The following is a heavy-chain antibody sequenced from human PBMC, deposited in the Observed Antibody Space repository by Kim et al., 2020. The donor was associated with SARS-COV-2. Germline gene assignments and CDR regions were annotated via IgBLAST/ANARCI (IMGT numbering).Heavy chain of an antibody. CDR2: TYYRSKWSN. CDR3: VRTAAGRGGFDY. V-gene: IGHV6-1*01. Sequence: SQTLSLTCAISGDSVSRNSATWNWIRQSPSRGLEWLGRTYYRSKWSNDYAVSVKSRIIINPDTSKNQLSLQLNSVTPEDTAVYYCVRTAAGRGGFDYWDQGTLVTVSS. D-gene: IGHD6-13*01. J-gene: IGHJ4*02. CDR1: GDSVSRNSAT.